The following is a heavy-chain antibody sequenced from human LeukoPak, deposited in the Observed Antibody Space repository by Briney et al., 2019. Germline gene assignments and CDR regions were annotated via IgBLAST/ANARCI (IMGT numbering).Heavy chain of an antibody. D-gene: IGHD3-10*01. CDR3: ARLAITMVRGVRFDP. J-gene: IGHJ5*02. Sequence: SETLSLTRTVSGGSISSYYWSWIRQPPGKGLEWIGYIYYSGSTNYNPSLKSRVTISVDTSKNQFSLKLSSVTAADTAVYYCARLAITMVRGVRFDPWGQGTLVTVSS. CDR1: GGSISSYY. CDR2: IYYSGST. V-gene: IGHV4-59*08.